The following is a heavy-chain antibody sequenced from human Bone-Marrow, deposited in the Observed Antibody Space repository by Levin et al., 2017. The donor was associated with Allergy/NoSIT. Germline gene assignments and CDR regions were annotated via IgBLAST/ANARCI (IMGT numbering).Heavy chain of an antibody. J-gene: IGHJ5*01. V-gene: IGHV4-39*01. CDR3: ARHLKPNRFCGGPNCLNWFDS. D-gene: IGHD2-21*01. CDR2: VSQNGNA. Sequence: NPSETLSLTCTVSGGSISGPPNYWGWLRQSPEKGLEWIGSVSQNGNAYYNPALNSRVAISVDKSSNIFSLRLNSVTAADTAVYFCARHLKPNRFCGGPNCLNWFDSWGQGTLVTVSS. CDR1: GGSISGPPNY.